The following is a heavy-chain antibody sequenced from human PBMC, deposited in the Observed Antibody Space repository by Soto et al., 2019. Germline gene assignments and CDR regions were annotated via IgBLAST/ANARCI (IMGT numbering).Heavy chain of an antibody. D-gene: IGHD3-3*02. CDR3: ARDKDRQQLGGNYYYILDV. V-gene: IGHV1-69*12. J-gene: IGHJ6*02. CDR2: IMPVFPTP. Sequence: QVQLVQSGAEVKKPGSSVKVSCKASGGTFSTSAFSWVRQAPGQGLEWVGGIMPVFPTPDYAQKFQGRVTITADESTTTAYLELTSLRTDDTAVYYCARDKDRQQLGGNYYYILDVWGQGTAITVSS. CDR1: GGTFSTSA.